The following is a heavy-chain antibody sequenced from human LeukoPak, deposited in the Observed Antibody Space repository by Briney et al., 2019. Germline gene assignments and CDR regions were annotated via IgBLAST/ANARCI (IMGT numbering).Heavy chain of an antibody. V-gene: IGHV1-18*04. D-gene: IGHD2-21*01. Sequence: ASVKVSCKASGYTFTGHYIHWVRQAPGHGLEWMGWISAYNGDTNSAQKLQGRVTMTTDTSTSTAYMELGSLRFDDTAMYYCARDRGSLEVGDSRTSDYWGQGTLVTVSS. CDR1: GYTFTGHY. CDR2: ISAYNGDT. CDR3: ARDRGSLEVGDSRTSDY. J-gene: IGHJ4*02.